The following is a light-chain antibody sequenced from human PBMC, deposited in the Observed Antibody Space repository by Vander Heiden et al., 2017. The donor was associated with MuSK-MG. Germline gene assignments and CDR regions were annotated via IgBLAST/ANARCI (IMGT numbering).Light chain of an antibody. V-gene: IGKV1-39*01. CDR3: QQADSAPYI. CDR1: QSINNY. J-gene: IGKJ2*01. CDR2: AAS. Sequence: DIQMTQSPSSLSASVGDRVTITCRTSQSINNYLNWYQQNPGKAPKLLIYAASNLQSGVPSRFSGSGSGTDFTLTISSLQPEDSATYYCQQADSAPYIFGQGTKMEIK.